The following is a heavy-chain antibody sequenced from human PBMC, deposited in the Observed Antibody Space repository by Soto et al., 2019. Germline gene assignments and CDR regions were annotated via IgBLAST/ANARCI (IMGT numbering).Heavy chain of an antibody. V-gene: IGHV2-5*01. D-gene: IGHD3-3*01. CDR1: GFSLTTSGVA. CDR2: IYWNDDE. J-gene: IGHJ6*02. Sequence: QITLKESGPTLVKPTQNLTLTCTFSGFSLTTSGVAVGWIRPSPGKALEWLALIYWNDDERYSPSLNNRLTHAKDTSKIRVVLTMTNVVPVDTATEYCAQGVFTIYYAIDVWGQGTTVTVSS. CDR3: AQGVFTIYYAIDV.